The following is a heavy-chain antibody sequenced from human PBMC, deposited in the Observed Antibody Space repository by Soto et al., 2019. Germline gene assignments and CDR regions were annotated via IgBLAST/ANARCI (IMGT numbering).Heavy chain of an antibody. CDR2: ISYDGSNK. Sequence: GGSLRLSCAASGFTFSSYAMHWVRQAPGKGLEWVAVISYDGSNKYYADSVKGRFTISRDNSKNTLYLQMNSLRAEDTAVYYCARDKYSSSWRYFDYWGQGTLVTVSS. J-gene: IGHJ4*02. D-gene: IGHD6-13*01. CDR3: ARDKYSSSWRYFDY. V-gene: IGHV3-30-3*01. CDR1: GFTFSSYA.